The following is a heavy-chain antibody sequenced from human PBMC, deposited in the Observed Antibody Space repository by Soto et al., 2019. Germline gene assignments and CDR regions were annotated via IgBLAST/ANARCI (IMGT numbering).Heavy chain of an antibody. CDR2: ISGSSRTI. V-gene: IGHV3-48*02. Sequence: EVQLVESGGGFIQPGGSLRLSCAASGFIFNTYSMNWVHQAPGKGLEWVSYISGSSRTIFYADSVRGRFTISRDNANNSTYLQMISLRDEDTAVYYCARTLSWRRGPFDYWGQGTLVTVSS. D-gene: IGHD2-15*01. CDR3: ARTLSWRRGPFDY. J-gene: IGHJ4*02. CDR1: GFIFNTYS.